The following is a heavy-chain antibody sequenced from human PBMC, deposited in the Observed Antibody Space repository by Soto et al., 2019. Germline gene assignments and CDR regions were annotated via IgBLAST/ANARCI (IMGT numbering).Heavy chain of an antibody. V-gene: IGHV1-24*01. CDR1: GYTLNEVA. CDR2: FDPDEAET. J-gene: IGHJ5*02. Sequence: QVQLVQSGAEVKKPGASVKVSCKVSGYTLNEVAMHWVRQAPGKGLEWLGGFDPDEAETIYAQHFQGRVTMTEDTSTDPVYMELSSLRSEVTALYFCTTYHGDYNFDHWGQGTLVTVSS. CDR3: TTYHGDYNFDH. D-gene: IGHD4-17*01.